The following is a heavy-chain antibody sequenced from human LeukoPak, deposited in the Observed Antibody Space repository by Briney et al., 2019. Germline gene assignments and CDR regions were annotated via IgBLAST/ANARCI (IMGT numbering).Heavy chain of an antibody. Sequence: GRSLRLSCAASGFTFDDYAMHWVRQAPGKGLEWVSGISWNSGSIGYADSVKGRFTTSRDNAKNSLYLQMNSLRAEDTALYYCAKSGAHTVTTGADFDYWGQGTLVTVSS. CDR1: GFTFDDYA. CDR3: AKSGAHTVTTGADFDY. CDR2: ISWNSGSI. D-gene: IGHD4-11*01. V-gene: IGHV3-9*01. J-gene: IGHJ4*02.